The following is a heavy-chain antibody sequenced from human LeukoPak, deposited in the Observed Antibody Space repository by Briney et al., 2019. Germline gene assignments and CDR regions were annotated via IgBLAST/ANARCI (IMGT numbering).Heavy chain of an antibody. CDR2: ISSSSTYI. D-gene: IGHD6-13*01. Sequence: PGGPLRLSCEASGVTFSSCSMNWVRQAPGKGLEWVSSISSSSTYIYYADSVKGRFTISRDNAKNSLYLQMSSLRAEDTAVYYCARDPRGYSSSWYYDDYWGQGTLVTVSS. V-gene: IGHV3-21*01. CDR3: ARDPRGYSSSWYYDDY. J-gene: IGHJ4*02. CDR1: GVTFSSCS.